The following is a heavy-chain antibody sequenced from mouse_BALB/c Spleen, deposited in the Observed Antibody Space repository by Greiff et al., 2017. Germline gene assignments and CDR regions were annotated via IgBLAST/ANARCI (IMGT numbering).Heavy chain of an antibody. CDR2: ISSGGST. Sequence: EVHLVESGGGLVKPGGSLKLSCAASGFTFSSYAMSWVRQTPEKRLEWVASISSGGSTYYPDSVKGRFTISRDNARNILYLQMSSLRSEDTAMYYCARGDYGNAWFAYWGQGTLVTVSA. CDR3: ARGDYGNAWFAY. J-gene: IGHJ3*01. V-gene: IGHV5-6-5*01. CDR1: GFTFSSYA. D-gene: IGHD2-1*01.